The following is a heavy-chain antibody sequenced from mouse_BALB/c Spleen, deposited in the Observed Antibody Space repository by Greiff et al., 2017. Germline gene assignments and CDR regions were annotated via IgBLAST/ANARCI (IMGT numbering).Heavy chain of an antibody. CDR2: IWAGGST. J-gene: IGHJ2*01. CDR1: GFSLTSYG. V-gene: IGHV2-9*02. CDR3: ARALYYGYVYFDY. Sequence: QVQLKESGPGLVAPSQSLSITCTVSGFSLTSYGVHWVRQPPGKGLEWLGVIWAGGSTNYNSALMSRLSISKDNSKSQVFLKMNSLQTDDTAMYYCARALYYGYVYFDYWGQGTTLTVSS. D-gene: IGHD2-2*01.